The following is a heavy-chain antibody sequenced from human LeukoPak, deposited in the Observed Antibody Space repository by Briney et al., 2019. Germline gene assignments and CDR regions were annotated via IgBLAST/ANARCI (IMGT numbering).Heavy chain of an antibody. V-gene: IGHV1-2*02. CDR1: GYTFTGYY. J-gene: IGHJ4*02. CDR2: INPNSGGT. D-gene: IGHD3-22*01. Sequence: ASVKVSCKASGYTFTGYYMHWVRQAPGQGLEWMGWINPNSGGTNYAQKFQGRVTMTRDTSISTAYMELSRLRSDDTAVYYCAREGDSSGYYHYFDYWGQGTLVTVSS. CDR3: AREGDSSGYYHYFDY.